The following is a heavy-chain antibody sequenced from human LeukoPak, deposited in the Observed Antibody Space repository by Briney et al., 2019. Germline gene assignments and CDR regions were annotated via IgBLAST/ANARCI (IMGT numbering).Heavy chain of an antibody. CDR2: IHYSGST. J-gene: IGHJ5*02. V-gene: IGHV4-39*01. Sequence: PSETLSLTCTVSGGSISSNSYYWGWIRQPPGKGLEWIGSIHYSGSTYYNPSLKSRLTISVDTSENQFSLRLSSVTAADTAVYYCARLRRSFDPWGQGTLVTVSS. CDR3: ARLRRSFDP. D-gene: IGHD3-10*01. CDR1: GGSISSNSYY.